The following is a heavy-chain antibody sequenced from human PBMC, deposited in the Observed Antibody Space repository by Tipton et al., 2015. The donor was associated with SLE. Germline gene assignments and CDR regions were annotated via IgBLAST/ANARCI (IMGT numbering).Heavy chain of an antibody. Sequence: QSGPEVKKPGASVKVSCKASGYTFTSYGISWVRQAPGQGLEWMGWISAYNGNTNYAQKLQGRVTMTTDTSTSTAYMELRSLRSEDTAVYYCARSPRAAPYWYFDLWGRGTLVTVSS. CDR3: ARSPRAAPYWYFDL. CDR1: GYTFTSYG. J-gene: IGHJ2*01. D-gene: IGHD2-15*01. V-gene: IGHV1-18*01. CDR2: ISAYNGNT.